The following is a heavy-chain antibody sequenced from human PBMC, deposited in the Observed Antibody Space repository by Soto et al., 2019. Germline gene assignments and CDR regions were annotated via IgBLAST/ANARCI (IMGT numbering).Heavy chain of an antibody. V-gene: IGHV3-15*07. Sequence: GGSLRLSCAASGFTFSNAWMNWVRQAPGKGLEWVGRTKSKTDGGTTDYAAPVKGRFTISRDDSKNTLYLQMNSLKTEDTAVYYCTSTLLVVVAATRGRGIDYWGQGTLVTVSS. CDR2: TKSKTDGGTT. J-gene: IGHJ4*02. CDR3: TSTLLVVVAATRGRGIDY. CDR1: GFTFSNAW. D-gene: IGHD2-15*01.